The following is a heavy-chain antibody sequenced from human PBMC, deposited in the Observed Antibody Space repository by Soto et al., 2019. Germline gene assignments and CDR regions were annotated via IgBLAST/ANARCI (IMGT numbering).Heavy chain of an antibody. CDR2: VYSGGTT. CDR3: ARDPGYRDGMDV. J-gene: IGHJ6*02. Sequence: EVPLVESGGGLVQPGGSLRLSCAASGFTVSSAYMTWVRQAPGKGLEWLSTVYSGGTTYYADSVKGRFIISRDNSKNTLFLQMNNLRVEDTAMYYCARDPGYRDGMDVGGQGTTVTVSS. D-gene: IGHD5-18*01. CDR1: GFTVSSAY. V-gene: IGHV3-66*01.